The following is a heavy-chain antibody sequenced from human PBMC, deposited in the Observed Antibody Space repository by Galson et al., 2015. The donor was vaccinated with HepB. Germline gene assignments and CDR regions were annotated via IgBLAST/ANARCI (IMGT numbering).Heavy chain of an antibody. CDR2: ISSSGSTI. CDR3: ARPDSSGYLGAFDI. D-gene: IGHD3-22*01. J-gene: IGHJ3*02. CDR1: GFTFSSYE. Sequence: SLRLSCAASGFTFSSYEMNWVRQAPGKGLEWVSYISSSGSTIYYADSVKGRFTISRDNAKNSLYLQMNSLRAEDTAVYYCARPDSSGYLGAFDIWGQGTMVTVSS. V-gene: IGHV3-48*03.